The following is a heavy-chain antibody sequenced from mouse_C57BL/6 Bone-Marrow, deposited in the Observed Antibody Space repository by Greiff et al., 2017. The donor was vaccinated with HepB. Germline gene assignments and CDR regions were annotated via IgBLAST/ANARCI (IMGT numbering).Heavy chain of an antibody. CDR3: VRRSCTYFDY. CDR2: IRSKSNNYAT. CDR1: GFSFNTYA. Sequence: EVKLVESGGGLVQPKGSLKLSCAASGFSFNTYAMNWVRQAPGKGLEWVARIRSKSNNYATYYTDSEKDRFTISRDDSESMLYLQMNNLKAEDTAVYYCVRRSCTYFDYWGQGTTLTVSS. V-gene: IGHV10-1*01. J-gene: IGHJ2*01.